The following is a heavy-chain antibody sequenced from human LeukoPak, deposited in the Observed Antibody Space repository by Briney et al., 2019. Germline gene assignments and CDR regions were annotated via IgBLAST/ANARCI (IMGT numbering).Heavy chain of an antibody. V-gene: IGHV3-7*01. J-gene: IGHJ4*02. CDR2: IKGDGSEK. CDR3: SWSLNY. CDR1: GFTFSSYA. Sequence: GGSLRLSCAASGFTFSSYAMHWVRQAPGKGLEWVANIKGDGSEKYYVDSVKGRFTISRDNAKNSLYLQMNSLRAEDTAVYFCSWSLNYWGQGTLVTVSS. D-gene: IGHD3-10*01.